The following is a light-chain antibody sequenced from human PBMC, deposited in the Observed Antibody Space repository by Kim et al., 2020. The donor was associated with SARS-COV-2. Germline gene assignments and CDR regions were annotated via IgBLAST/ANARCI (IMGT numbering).Light chain of an antibody. CDR2: DVT. V-gene: IGLV2-11*03. J-gene: IGLJ2*01. Sequence: SGHTACTETRRDIGAYNYVPLYQQHPGKTPKLLIFDVTKRPSGVPDRFSGSKSGNTASLSISGLRAEDEAEYYCSSHAGTSNLVIFGGGTQLTVL. CDR1: RRDIGAYNY. CDR3: SSHAGTSNLVI.